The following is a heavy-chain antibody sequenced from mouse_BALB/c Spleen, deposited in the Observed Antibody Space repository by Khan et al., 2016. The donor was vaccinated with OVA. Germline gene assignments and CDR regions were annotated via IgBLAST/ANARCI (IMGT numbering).Heavy chain of an antibody. CDR3: ARAYYRYDGYYAMDY. CDR1: GFSLSRYN. CDR2: IWGGGGT. V-gene: IGHV2-6-4*01. Sequence: QVQLQQSGPGLVAPSQSLSITCTVSGFSLSRYNIHWVRQPPGKGLEWLGMIWGGGGTDYNSNIKSRLSISKDNSKSQVFLKMNSLQTDDTAMYYCARAYYRYDGYYAMDYWGQGTSVTVSS. J-gene: IGHJ4*01. D-gene: IGHD2-14*01.